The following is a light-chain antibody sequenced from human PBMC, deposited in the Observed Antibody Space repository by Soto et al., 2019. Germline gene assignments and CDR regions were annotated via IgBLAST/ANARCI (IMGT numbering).Light chain of an antibody. J-gene: IGKJ2*01. CDR1: QSVRSSY. CDR3: QQYGSSPPYT. V-gene: IGKV3-20*01. Sequence: EIVLTQSPGTLSLSPGERATLSCRASQSVRSSYLAWYQQKPGQAPRLLIYGASSRATGIPDRFSGSGSGTDFTLTISRLEPEEFAVYYCQQYGSSPPYTFGQGTKLEIK. CDR2: GAS.